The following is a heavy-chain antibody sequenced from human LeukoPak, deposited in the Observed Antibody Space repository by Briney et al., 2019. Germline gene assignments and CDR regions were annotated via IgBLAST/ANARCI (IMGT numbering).Heavy chain of an antibody. Sequence: PGGSLRLSCAASGFTFSDYYMSWLRQAPGKGLEWVSYISSSGSTIYYADSVKGRFTISRDNAKNSLYLQMNSLRAEDTAVYYRARDTLRAWFDYWGQGTLVTVSS. CDR1: GFTFSDYY. CDR2: ISSSGSTI. J-gene: IGHJ4*02. V-gene: IGHV3-11*04. CDR3: ARDTLRAWFDY.